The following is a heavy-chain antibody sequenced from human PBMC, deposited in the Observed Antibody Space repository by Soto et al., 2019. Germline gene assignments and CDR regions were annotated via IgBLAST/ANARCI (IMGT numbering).Heavy chain of an antibody. Sequence: EVQLVESGGGLVQPGGSLRLSCAASEFAFNTYWMHWVRQVPGKGLEWVSRINGDGITRTYADSVKGRFTISRDNAENILYLQMNSLIAEDTAVYYCARDKAYGLDVWGQGTTVTVSS. CDR2: INGDGITR. V-gene: IGHV3-74*01. CDR1: EFAFNTYW. J-gene: IGHJ6*02. CDR3: ARDKAYGLDV.